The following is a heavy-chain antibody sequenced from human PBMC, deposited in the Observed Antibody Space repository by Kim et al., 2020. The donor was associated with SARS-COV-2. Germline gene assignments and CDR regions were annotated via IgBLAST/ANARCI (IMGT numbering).Heavy chain of an antibody. Sequence: YSPSFQGHVTISADKSIITAYLQWSSLKASDTAMYYCASYQRSTTGYFDYWGQGTLVTVSS. J-gene: IGHJ4*02. D-gene: IGHD2-2*01. CDR3: ASYQRSTTGYFDY. V-gene: IGHV5-10-1*01.